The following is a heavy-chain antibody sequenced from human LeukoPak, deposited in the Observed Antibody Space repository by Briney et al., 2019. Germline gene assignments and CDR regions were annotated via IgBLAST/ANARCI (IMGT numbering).Heavy chain of an antibody. Sequence: GASVKVSCKASGYTFTSYGISWVRQAPGQGLEWMGWISAYNGNTNYAQKFQGRVTITADESTSTAYMELSSLRSEDTAVYYCARVPYGSGSPYYYYMDVWGKGTTVTISS. J-gene: IGHJ6*03. V-gene: IGHV1-18*01. CDR1: GYTFTSYG. CDR2: ISAYNGNT. CDR3: ARVPYGSGSPYYYYMDV. D-gene: IGHD3-10*01.